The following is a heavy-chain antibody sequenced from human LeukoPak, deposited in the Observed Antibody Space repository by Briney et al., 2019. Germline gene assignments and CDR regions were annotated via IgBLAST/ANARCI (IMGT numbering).Heavy chain of an antibody. V-gene: IGHV1-46*01. Sequence: APVTVSCKASGYTFTSYYMHWVRQAPGQGLEWMGIILPSGGSTIYAQTFQGILTLTRATSTSTVYMELSSLRSEDTAVYYCAREGDSSSSSWFDPWGQGTLVTVSS. D-gene: IGHD6-6*01. J-gene: IGHJ5*02. CDR2: ILPSGGST. CDR3: AREGDSSSSSWFDP. CDR1: GYTFTSYY.